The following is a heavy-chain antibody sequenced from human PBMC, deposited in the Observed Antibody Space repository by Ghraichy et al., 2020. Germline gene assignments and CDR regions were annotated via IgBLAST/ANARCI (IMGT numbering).Heavy chain of an antibody. Sequence: SETLSLTCIVSGDSIASSSYYWGWIRQPQGKGLEWIASIYYTGSTYYNPSLESRLTISVDTSKNQFSLRLSSVTAADTAVYYCARWGWLDPQYFDFWGQGTLVTVSS. CDR1: GDSIASSSYY. J-gene: IGHJ4*02. CDR3: ARWGWLDPQYFDF. CDR2: IYYTGST. D-gene: IGHD5-24*01. V-gene: IGHV4-39*01.